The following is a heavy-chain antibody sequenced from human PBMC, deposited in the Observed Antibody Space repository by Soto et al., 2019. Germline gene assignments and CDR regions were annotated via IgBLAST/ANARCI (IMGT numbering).Heavy chain of an antibody. CDR1: GYTFSXXG. V-gene: IGHV1-18*01. Sequence: QIRLVQSGGEVRTPGASVKVSCKASGYTFSXXGIXWVRQAPGQGLEWLGWINPSSGETXXXXXXXXXXXXXXXXXXXTGYMELRNLTFDDTAVYYCARDWYPRFDPWGQGTLVTVSS. J-gene: IGHJ5*02. CDR3: ARDWYPRFDP. D-gene: IGHD6-13*01. CDR2: INPSSGET.